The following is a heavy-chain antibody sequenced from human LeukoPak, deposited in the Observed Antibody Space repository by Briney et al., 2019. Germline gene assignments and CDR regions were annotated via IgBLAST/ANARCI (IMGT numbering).Heavy chain of an antibody. CDR3: AKEMDQLVPFDY. V-gene: IGHV3-30*18. D-gene: IGHD6-13*01. J-gene: IGHJ4*02. CDR1: GFTFSSYG. Sequence: PGRSLRLSCAASGFTFSSYGMHWVRQAPGKGLEWVAVISYDGSNKYYADSVKGRFTISRDNSKNTLYLQMNSLRAEGTAVYYCAKEMDQLVPFDYWGQGTLVTVSS. CDR2: ISYDGSNK.